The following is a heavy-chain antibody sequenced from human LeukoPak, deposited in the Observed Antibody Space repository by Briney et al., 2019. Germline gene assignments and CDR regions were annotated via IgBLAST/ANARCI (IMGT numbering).Heavy chain of an antibody. CDR3: ARDARYGSYGMDV. Sequence: GGSLRLSCAASGFTVSSNYMSWVRQAPGKGLEWVSVIYSGGSTYYADSVKGRFTISRDNSKNTLYLQMNSLRAEDTAVYYCARDARYGSYGMDVWGQGTTVTVSS. CDR1: GFTVSSNY. J-gene: IGHJ6*02. D-gene: IGHD3-9*01. V-gene: IGHV3-66*01. CDR2: IYSGGST.